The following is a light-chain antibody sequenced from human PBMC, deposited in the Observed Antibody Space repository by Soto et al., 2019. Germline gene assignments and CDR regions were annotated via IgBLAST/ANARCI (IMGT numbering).Light chain of an antibody. CDR1: QSVNNNY. CDR3: QQYSSLWT. V-gene: IGKV3-20*01. J-gene: IGKJ1*01. CDR2: GAS. Sequence: EIWLTQSPGTLSLSPGERATLSCWTSQSVNNNYLAWYKQKPGQAPRLLIYGASSRATGIPDRLSGSGSGTEFTLSISRMEPEYFAVYYCQQYSSLWTFGQGTKVDI.